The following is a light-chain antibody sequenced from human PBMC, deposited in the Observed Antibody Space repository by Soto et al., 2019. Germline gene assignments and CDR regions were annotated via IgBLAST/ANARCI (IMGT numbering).Light chain of an antibody. CDR1: QGISTF. V-gene: IGKV1-39*01. CDR3: QQYDDLPYT. Sequence: DIQMTQSPSSLSASVGDRVTITCRASQGISTFLNWYQHKPGKAPKLLIYAASSLQSGVPSRFSGIGSETDFTLTISSLQPEDFATYSCQQYDDLPYTFGQGTKLQIK. CDR2: AAS. J-gene: IGKJ2*01.